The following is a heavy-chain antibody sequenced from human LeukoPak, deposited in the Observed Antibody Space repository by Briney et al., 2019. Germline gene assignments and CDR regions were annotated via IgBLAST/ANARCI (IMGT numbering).Heavy chain of an antibody. Sequence: PGGSLRLSCAASGFTFSSYWMSWVRQAPGKGLEWVANIKQDGSEKYYVDSVRGRFTISRDNAKNSLYLQMNSLRAEDTAVYYCARDASTSGWYTSNNGDYYGMDVWGQGTTVIVSS. CDR3: ARDASTSGWYTSNNGDYYGMDV. CDR2: IKQDGSEK. CDR1: GFTFSSYW. D-gene: IGHD6-19*01. J-gene: IGHJ6*02. V-gene: IGHV3-7*01.